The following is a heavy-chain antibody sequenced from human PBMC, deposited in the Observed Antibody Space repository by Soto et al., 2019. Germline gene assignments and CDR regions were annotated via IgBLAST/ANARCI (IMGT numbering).Heavy chain of an antibody. CDR3: ARGDYYDSSGYYNGRWYFDY. D-gene: IGHD3-22*01. CDR1: GYTFTSYG. V-gene: IGHV1-18*01. J-gene: IGHJ4*02. Sequence: VASVKVSCKASGYTFTSYGISWVRQAPGQGLEWMGWISAYNGNTNYAQKLQGRVTMTTDTSTSTAYMELRSLRSDGTAVYYCARGDYYDSSGYYNGRWYFDYWGQGTLVTVSS. CDR2: ISAYNGNT.